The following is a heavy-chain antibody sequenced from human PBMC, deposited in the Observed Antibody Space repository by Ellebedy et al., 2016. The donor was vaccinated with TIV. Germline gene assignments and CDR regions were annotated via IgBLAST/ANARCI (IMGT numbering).Heavy chain of an antibody. J-gene: IGHJ4*02. CDR1: GFSLSTVGVG. D-gene: IGHD4-17*01. V-gene: IGHV2-5*02. CDR3: AHRRMTTVTTGPFDY. Sequence: SGPTLVKPTQTLTLTCTFSGFSLSTVGVGVGWIRQPPGKALEWLALFYWDDDKHYSPSLKTRLTITKDTSKNQVVLIMTNMDPVDTATYYCAHRRMTTVTTGPFDYWGQGTLVTVSS. CDR2: FYWDDDK.